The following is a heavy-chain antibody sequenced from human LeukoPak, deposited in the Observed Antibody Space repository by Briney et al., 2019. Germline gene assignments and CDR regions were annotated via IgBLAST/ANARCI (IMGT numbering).Heavy chain of an antibody. Sequence: ASVKVSCKASGYTFTRYYMHWMRQAPGQGLEWMGIINSSGGSTSYAQNFQGRVTMTRDTSRSTVYMELSSLRSEDTAVYYCARDSRNEDGYNFDYWGQGTLVTVSS. D-gene: IGHD5-24*01. V-gene: IGHV1-46*01. CDR2: INSSGGST. CDR3: ARDSRNEDGYNFDY. CDR1: GYTFTRYY. J-gene: IGHJ4*02.